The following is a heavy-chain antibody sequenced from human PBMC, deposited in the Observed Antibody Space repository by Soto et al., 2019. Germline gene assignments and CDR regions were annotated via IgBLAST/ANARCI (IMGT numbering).Heavy chain of an antibody. J-gene: IGHJ4*02. D-gene: IGHD2-15*01. CDR1: GGSVRSVSYY. Sequence: PSETLSLDCTVSGGSVRSVSYYWSWIRQPPGKGLEWIGNIYYSGSTYYNLSLKSRVTISVDTSKNQFSLKLSSVTAADTAVYYCARRGVSSYYSNYWGLGTLVTVSS. CDR3: ARRGVSSYYSNY. V-gene: IGHV4-39*01. CDR2: IYYSGST.